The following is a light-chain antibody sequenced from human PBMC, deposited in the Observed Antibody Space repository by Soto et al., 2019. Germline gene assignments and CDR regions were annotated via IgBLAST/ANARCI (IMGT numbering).Light chain of an antibody. CDR3: QSYDSSLSGYV. Sequence: QSALTQPRSVSGSPGQSVTISCSGTSSDVGGYYYVSWYQQHPGKAPKLMIYDVSKRPSGVPDRFSGSKSGNTASLTITGLQAEDEADYYCQSYDSSLSGYVFGTGTKLTVL. J-gene: IGLJ1*01. CDR2: DVS. CDR1: SSDVGGYYY. V-gene: IGLV2-11*01.